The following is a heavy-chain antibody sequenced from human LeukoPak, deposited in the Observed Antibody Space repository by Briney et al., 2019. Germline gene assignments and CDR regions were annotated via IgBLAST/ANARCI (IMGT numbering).Heavy chain of an antibody. Sequence: SETLSLTCTVSGGSISSYYWSWIRQPPGKRLEWIGYIYYSGSTNYNPSLKSRVTISVDTSKNQFSLKLSSVTAADTAVYYCARGRWLPNAFDIWGQGTMVTVFS. V-gene: IGHV4-59*08. CDR3: ARGRWLPNAFDI. CDR2: IYYSGST. D-gene: IGHD5-24*01. J-gene: IGHJ3*02. CDR1: GGSISSYY.